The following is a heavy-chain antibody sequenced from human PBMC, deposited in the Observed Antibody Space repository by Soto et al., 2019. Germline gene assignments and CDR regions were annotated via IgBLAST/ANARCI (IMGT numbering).Heavy chain of an antibody. V-gene: IGHV4-4*02. Sequence: QIQLQESGPGLVKPSGTLSLTCAGSSGSISSLNRWSWVRQPPGKGLEWIGEIFDSGSTHYNPSLKSRVDMSVDKSQSQFSLKVCSVTGAVTALYFCARRAGGTFYWGRGSLVSVSS. J-gene: IGHJ4*02. CDR2: IFDSGST. D-gene: IGHD6-19*01. CDR1: SGSISSLNR. CDR3: ARRAGGTFY.